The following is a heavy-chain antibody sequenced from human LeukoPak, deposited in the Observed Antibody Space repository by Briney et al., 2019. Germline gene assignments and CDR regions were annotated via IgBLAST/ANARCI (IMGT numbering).Heavy chain of an antibody. CDR1: GDFITAYY. V-gene: IGHV4-59*05. J-gene: IGHJ4*02. Sequence: SETLSLTCTVSGDFITAYYWSWIRQPPGKGLEWIGSIYYSGSTYYNPSLKSRVTISVDTSKNQFSLKLSSVTAADTAVYYCARHVHYYGSGSYPHFDYWGQGTLVTVSS. D-gene: IGHD3-10*01. CDR3: ARHVHYYGSGSYPHFDY. CDR2: IYYSGST.